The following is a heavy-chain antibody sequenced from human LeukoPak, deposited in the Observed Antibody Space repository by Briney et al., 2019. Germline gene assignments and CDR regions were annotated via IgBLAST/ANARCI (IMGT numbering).Heavy chain of an antibody. D-gene: IGHD3-9*01. V-gene: IGHV3-15*01. CDR2: IKDGGTT. J-gene: IGHJ4*02. CDR1: GFTFSSYA. Sequence: GGSLRLSCAASGFTFSSYAMSWVRQAPGKGLEWVGRIKDGGTTDYGAPVKGRFTISRDDSKNTLYMQMNSLKTEDTAIYYCTIDFSGLVTGGFDYWGQGTLVTVSS. CDR3: TIDFSGLVTGGFDY.